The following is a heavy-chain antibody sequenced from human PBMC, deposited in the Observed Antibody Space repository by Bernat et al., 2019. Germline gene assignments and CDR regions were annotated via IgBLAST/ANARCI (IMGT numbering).Heavy chain of an antibody. D-gene: IGHD2-21*01. V-gene: IGHV3-30*04. J-gene: IGHJ4*02. CDR3: AKAYDRSTYYFDY. CDR1: GFTFSSYP. CDR2: IFYDGGNK. Sequence: QVQLVESGEGVVQPGRSLRLSCVASGFTFSSYPMHWVRQAPGKGLEWVAVIFYDGGNKFYADSVTGRFTISRDNSKNTLYLQINSLRAEDTAVYYCAKAYDRSTYYFDYWGQGTLVAVSS.